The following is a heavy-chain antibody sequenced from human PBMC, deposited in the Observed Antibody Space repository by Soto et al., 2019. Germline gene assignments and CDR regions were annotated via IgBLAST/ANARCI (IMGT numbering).Heavy chain of an antibody. V-gene: IGHV1-18*01. D-gene: IGHD3-22*01. Sequence: ASEKVSCKTSGYTFTSYGISWVRRAPGQGLEWMGWITANNVNTNYAQKFQGRVTMTTDTSTATAYMELRSLRSDDTAVYYCARDMGGYYFEPNDYWGQGTLVTVSS. CDR1: GYTFTSYG. CDR2: ITANNVNT. CDR3: ARDMGGYYFEPNDY. J-gene: IGHJ4*02.